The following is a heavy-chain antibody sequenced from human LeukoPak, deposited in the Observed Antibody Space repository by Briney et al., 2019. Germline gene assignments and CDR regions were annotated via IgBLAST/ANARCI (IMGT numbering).Heavy chain of an antibody. CDR1: GGSISSGDYY. D-gene: IGHD4-17*01. V-gene: IGHV4-30-4*01. CDR3: ARDEYYGDYKD. Sequence: SETLSLTCAVSGGSISSGDYYWSWIRQPPGKGLEWIGYIYYSGSTYYNPSLKSRVTISVDTSKNQFSLKLSSVTAADTAVYYCARDEYYGDYKDWGQGTLVTVSS. CDR2: IYYSGST. J-gene: IGHJ4*02.